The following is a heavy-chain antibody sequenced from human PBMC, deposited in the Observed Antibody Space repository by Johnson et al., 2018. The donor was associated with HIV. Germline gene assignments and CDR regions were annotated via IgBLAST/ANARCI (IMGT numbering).Heavy chain of an antibody. J-gene: IGHJ3*02. V-gene: IGHV3-30-3*01. CDR1: GFTFSSYA. CDR3: ARGVDGAFEI. Sequence: QEKLVESGGGVVQPGRSLRLSCAASGFTFSSYAMHWVRQAPGKGLEWVAVISYDGSNKYYADSVKGRFTISRDNSKNTLYLQMNSLRAEDTAVYYCARGVDGAFEIWGQGTMVTVSS. D-gene: IGHD3-10*01. CDR2: ISYDGSNK.